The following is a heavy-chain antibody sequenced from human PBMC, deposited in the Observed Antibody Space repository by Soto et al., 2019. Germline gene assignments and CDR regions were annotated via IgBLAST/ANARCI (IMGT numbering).Heavy chain of an antibody. Sequence: GGSLRLSCAASGFTFSTYSMNWVRQAPGKGLEYVSSISRSSSDIYYIDSVKGRFTISRDNAKNSLYLQMNSLRAEDTAVYYCARHGRSSTAPYYFDYWGQGTLVTVYS. CDR2: ISRSSSDI. CDR1: GFTFSTYS. J-gene: IGHJ4*02. CDR3: ARHGRSSTAPYYFDY. D-gene: IGHD6-6*01. V-gene: IGHV3-21*01.